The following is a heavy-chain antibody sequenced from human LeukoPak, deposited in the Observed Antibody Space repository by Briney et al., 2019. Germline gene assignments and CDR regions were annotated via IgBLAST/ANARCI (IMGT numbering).Heavy chain of an antibody. Sequence: GGSLRLSCAASGFTFSSYAMHWVRQAPGKGLEWVAVISYDGSNKYYADSVKGRFTISRDNAKNSLYLQMNSLRAEDTAVYYCAREPPMTTVTFRPRASFDYWGQGTLVTVSS. CDR2: ISYDGSNK. CDR3: AREPPMTTVTFRPRASFDY. J-gene: IGHJ4*02. D-gene: IGHD4-17*01. CDR1: GFTFSSYA. V-gene: IGHV3-30*04.